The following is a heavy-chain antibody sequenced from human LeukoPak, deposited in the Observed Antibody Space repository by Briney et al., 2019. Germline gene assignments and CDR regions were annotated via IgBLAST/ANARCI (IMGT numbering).Heavy chain of an antibody. V-gene: IGHV4-34*01. CDR2: INHSGST. D-gene: IGHD6-19*01. CDR1: GGSFSGYY. CDR3: ARASVAGTSRGDLFDY. Sequence: PSETLSLTCAVYGGSFSGYYWSWIRQPPGKGLEWIGEINHSGSTNYNPSLKSRVTISVDTSKNQFSLKLSAVTAADTAVYYCARASVAGTSRGDLFDYWGQGTLVTVSS. J-gene: IGHJ4*02.